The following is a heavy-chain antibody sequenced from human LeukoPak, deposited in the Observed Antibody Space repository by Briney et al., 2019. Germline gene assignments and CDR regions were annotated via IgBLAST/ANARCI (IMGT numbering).Heavy chain of an antibody. CDR1: GDSVSSNSAA. CDR3: ARAGGGSNWYFDL. D-gene: IGHD3-16*01. V-gene: IGHV6-1*01. J-gene: IGHJ2*01. Sequence: SQTLSLTCAISGDSVSSNSAAWNWIRQSPSRGFEWLGRTYYRSKWYNDYAVSVKSRIISNPDTSKNQISLQLNSVTPEDTAVYYCARAGGGSNWYFDLWGRGTLVTVSS. CDR2: TYYRSKWYN.